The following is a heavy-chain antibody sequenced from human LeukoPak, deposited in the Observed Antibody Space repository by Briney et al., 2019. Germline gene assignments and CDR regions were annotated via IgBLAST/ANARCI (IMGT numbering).Heavy chain of an antibody. D-gene: IGHD3-22*01. Sequence: SDTLSLTCSVSGGSISSRDHYWSWIRQHPGKGLEWIGYIFYSGSTHYNPSLKSRVTVSVDPSKNQFSLKLSSVTAADTAVYYCARALYYSSGYFFFDYWGQGILVTVSS. V-gene: IGHV4-31*03. CDR2: IFYSGST. CDR1: GGSISSRDHY. J-gene: IGHJ4*02. CDR3: ARALYYSSGYFFFDY.